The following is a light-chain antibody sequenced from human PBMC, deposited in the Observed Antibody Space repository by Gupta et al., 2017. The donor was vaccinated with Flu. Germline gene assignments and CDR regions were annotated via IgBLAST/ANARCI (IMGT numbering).Light chain of an antibody. CDR3: QSADKSGTYVV. CDR1: ALSSQY. CDR2: KDT. V-gene: IGLV3-25*03. Sequence: SYALTQPPSLSVSPGQTARIPCSGDALSSQYTYWYQQKPGQDPVLVISKDTERPSGIPERCSGSNSGTTVTLTISGVQAEDEAAYYYQSADKSGTYVVFGGGTRLTV. J-gene: IGLJ2*01.